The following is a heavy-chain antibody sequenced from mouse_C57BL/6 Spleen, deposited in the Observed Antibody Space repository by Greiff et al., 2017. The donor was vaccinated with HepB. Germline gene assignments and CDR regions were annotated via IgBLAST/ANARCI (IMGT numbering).Heavy chain of an antibody. CDR1: GYSFTGYY. J-gene: IGHJ3*01. CDR3: ANGGSAWFAY. Sequence: EVQLQQSGPELVKPGASVKISCKASGYSFTGYYMNWVKQSPEKSLEWIGEINPSTGGTTYNQKFKAKATLTVDKSSSTAYMQLKSLTSEDSAVYYCANGGSAWFAYWGQGTLVTVSA. V-gene: IGHV1-42*01. D-gene: IGHD1-1*02. CDR2: INPSTGGT.